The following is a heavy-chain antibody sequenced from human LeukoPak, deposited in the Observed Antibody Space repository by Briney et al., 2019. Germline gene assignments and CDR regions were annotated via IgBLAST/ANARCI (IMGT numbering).Heavy chain of an antibody. V-gene: IGHV3-48*04. CDR2: ISSSSSTI. J-gene: IGHJ4*02. CDR3: ARAPMPPYYYDSSGYYY. Sequence: GGSLRLSCAASGFTFSSYWMSWVRQAPGKGLEWVSYISSSSSTIYYADSVKGRFTISRDNAKNSLYLQMNSLRAEDTAVYYCARAPMPPYYYDSSGYYYWGQGTLVTVSS. D-gene: IGHD3-22*01. CDR1: GFTFSSYW.